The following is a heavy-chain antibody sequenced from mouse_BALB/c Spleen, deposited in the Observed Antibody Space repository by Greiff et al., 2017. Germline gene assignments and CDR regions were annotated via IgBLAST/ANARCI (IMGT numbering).Heavy chain of an antibody. CDR3: AREGYGNYEFAY. V-gene: IGHV3-6*02. J-gene: IGHJ3*01. Sequence: DVQLQESGPGLVKPSQSLSLTCSVTGYSITSGYYWNWIRQFPGNKLEWMGYISYDGSNNYNPSLKNRISITRDTSKNQFFLKLNSVTTEDTATYYCAREGYGNYEFAYWGQGTLVTVSA. CDR2: ISYDGSN. CDR1: GYSITSGYY. D-gene: IGHD2-10*02.